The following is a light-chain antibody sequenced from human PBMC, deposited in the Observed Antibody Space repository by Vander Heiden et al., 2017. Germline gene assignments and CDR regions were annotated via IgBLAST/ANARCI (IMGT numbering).Light chain of an antibody. V-gene: IGLV2-11*01. CDR1: SSDVGAYNY. J-gene: IGLJ3*02. CDR3: CSFAGSYTWV. Sequence: QSALTQPRSVSGSPGQSVTISCTGTSSDVGAYNYVSWYQQHPGKAPKLMIYDVSKRPSGVPDRFAGSKSGTTASLTISGRQAEDEADYYCCSFAGSYTWVFGGGTKLTVL. CDR2: DVS.